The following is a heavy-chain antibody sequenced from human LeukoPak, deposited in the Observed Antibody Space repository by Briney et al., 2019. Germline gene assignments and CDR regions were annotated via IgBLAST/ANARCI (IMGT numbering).Heavy chain of an antibody. V-gene: IGHV4-59*01. Sequence: SETLSLTCTVSGGSISSYYWSWIRQPPGKGLEWIGYIYYSGSTNYNPSLKSRVTMSVDTSKNQFSLKLNSVTAADTAVYYCARTTEGGYTYDYFYYYYMDVWGKGTTVTISS. CDR3: ARTTEGGYTYDYFYYYYMDV. D-gene: IGHD5-18*01. J-gene: IGHJ6*03. CDR2: IYYSGST. CDR1: GGSISSYY.